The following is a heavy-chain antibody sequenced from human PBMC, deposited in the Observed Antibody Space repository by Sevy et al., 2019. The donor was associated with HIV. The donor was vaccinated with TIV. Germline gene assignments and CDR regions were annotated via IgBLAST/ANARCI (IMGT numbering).Heavy chain of an antibody. CDR2: IRKKADSYTT. Sequence: GGSLRLSCAASGFTFSDHYMEWVRQAPGKGLEWVGRIRKKADSYTTKYAASVKGRSTISRDESKNSLYLLMNSLKTEDTAVYYGATQAGIAAASRVFDYWGQGTLVTVSS. D-gene: IGHD6-13*01. CDR1: GFTFSDHY. CDR3: ATQAGIAAASRVFDY. V-gene: IGHV3-72*01. J-gene: IGHJ4*02.